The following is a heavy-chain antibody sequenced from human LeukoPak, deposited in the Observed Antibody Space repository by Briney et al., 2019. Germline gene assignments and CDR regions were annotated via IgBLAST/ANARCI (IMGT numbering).Heavy chain of an antibody. J-gene: IGHJ5*02. CDR1: GDSINSNYYY. CDR3: ARHGLSGTPYCFDP. CDR2: VYYSGST. D-gene: IGHD1-1*01. V-gene: IGHV4-39*01. Sequence: PSETLSLTCTVSGDSINSNYYYWGWVRQPPGTGLEWLGSVYYSGSTYYNPSLMSRVTISVDTSKNQFSLNLRSVTAADTAVYYCARHGLSGTPYCFDPWGQGALVSVFS.